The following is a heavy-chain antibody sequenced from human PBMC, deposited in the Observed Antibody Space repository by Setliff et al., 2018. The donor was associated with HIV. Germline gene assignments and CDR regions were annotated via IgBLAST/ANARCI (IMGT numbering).Heavy chain of an antibody. CDR3: ATGITMAPDY. CDR1: GGSISSRDYY. Sequence: SETLSLTCTVSGGSISSRDYYWGWIRQPPGKGLEWIGSMSYSGSAYYNPSLKSRVTISVDTSKSQFSLRLTSVTAADTAVYYCATGITMAPDYWGQGSLVTVSS. V-gene: IGHV4-39*01. J-gene: IGHJ4*02. D-gene: IGHD6-19*01. CDR2: MSYSGSA.